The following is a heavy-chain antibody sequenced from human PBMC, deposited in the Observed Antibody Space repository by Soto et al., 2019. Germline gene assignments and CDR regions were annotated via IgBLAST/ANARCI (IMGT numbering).Heavy chain of an antibody. J-gene: IGHJ3*02. Sequence: QVQLQESGPGLVKPSQTLSLTCTVSGGSISSVDYYWSWIRHPPGKCLEWIGYIYYSGSTYYHSYIKSRVKISVDTSKNQFSLKLSSVTAADTAVYYCARYRDDDFDIWGQGTMVNVSS. V-gene: IGHV4-30-4*01. CDR1: GGSISSVDYY. CDR2: IYYSGST. CDR3: ARYRDDDFDI. D-gene: IGHD1-26*01.